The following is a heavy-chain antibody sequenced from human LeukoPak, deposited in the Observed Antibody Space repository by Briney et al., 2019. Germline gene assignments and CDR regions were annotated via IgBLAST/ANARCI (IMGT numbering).Heavy chain of an antibody. V-gene: IGHV3-74*01. J-gene: IGHJ4*02. Sequence: GGSLRLSCAASGFTFSNYWMHWIRQAPGEGPVWVSRINIDGNITTYADSVKGRFSISRDNAKNALYLQMNSLRAEDTAMFYCAREISGSISRHFDYWGQGTLVTVSS. CDR2: INIDGNIT. CDR3: AREISGSISRHFDY. CDR1: GFTFSNYW. D-gene: IGHD2-15*01.